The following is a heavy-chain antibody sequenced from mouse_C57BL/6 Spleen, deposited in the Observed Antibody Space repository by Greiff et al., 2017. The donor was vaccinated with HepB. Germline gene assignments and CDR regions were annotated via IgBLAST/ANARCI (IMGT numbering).Heavy chain of an antibody. V-gene: IGHV1-59*01. CDR3: ARHYYYGTHSRYFDV. Sequence: QVQLQQPGAELVRPGTSVKLSCKASGYTFTSYWMHWVKQRPGQGLEWIGVIDPSDSYTNYNQKFKGKATLTVDTSSSTAYMQLSSLTSEDSAVYYCARHYYYGTHSRYFDVWGTGTTVTVSS. J-gene: IGHJ1*03. CDR1: GYTFTSYW. CDR2: IDPSDSYT. D-gene: IGHD1-1*01.